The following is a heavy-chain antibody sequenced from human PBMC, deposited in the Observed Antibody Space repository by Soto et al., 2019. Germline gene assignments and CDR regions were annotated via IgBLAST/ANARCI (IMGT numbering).Heavy chain of an antibody. Sequence: GGSLRLSCAASGFRFSICAMSWVRQAPGKGLEWVSTISDNGGNRFYADSVKGRFTISRDNSENTLYLQMNSLRADDTAIYYCAKHRDGVTDIWGQGTMVTVSS. D-gene: IGHD2-8*01. CDR1: GFRFSICA. CDR2: ISDNGGNR. CDR3: AKHRDGVTDI. V-gene: IGHV3-23*01. J-gene: IGHJ3*02.